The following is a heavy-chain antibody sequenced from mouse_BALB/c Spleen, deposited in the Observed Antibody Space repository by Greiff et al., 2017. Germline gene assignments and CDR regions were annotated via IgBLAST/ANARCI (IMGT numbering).Heavy chain of an antibody. CDR2: IDPYNGGT. D-gene: IGHD2-4*01. CDR3: AREGYDYEGYAMDY. Sequence: EVQLQQSGPELVKPGASVKVSCKASGYAFTSYNMYWVKQSHGNSLEWIGYIDPYNGGTSYNQKFKGKATLTVDKSSSTAYMHLNSLTSEDSAVYYCAREGYDYEGYAMDYWGQGTSVTVSS. CDR1: GYAFTSYN. J-gene: IGHJ4*01. V-gene: IGHV1S135*01.